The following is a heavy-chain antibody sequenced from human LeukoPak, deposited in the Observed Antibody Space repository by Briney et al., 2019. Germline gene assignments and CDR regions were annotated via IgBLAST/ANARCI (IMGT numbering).Heavy chain of an antibody. CDR2: IYSGGST. CDR1: AFTVSSNY. CDR3: ARGSGPEHYGDYLVY. Sequence: GGSLRLSCAASAFTVSSNYMSWVRQAPGKGLEWVSVIYSGGSTYYADSVKGRFTISRHNSKNTLYLQMNSLRAEDTAVYYCARGSGPEHYGDYLVYWGQGTLVTVSS. J-gene: IGHJ4*02. D-gene: IGHD4-17*01. V-gene: IGHV3-53*04.